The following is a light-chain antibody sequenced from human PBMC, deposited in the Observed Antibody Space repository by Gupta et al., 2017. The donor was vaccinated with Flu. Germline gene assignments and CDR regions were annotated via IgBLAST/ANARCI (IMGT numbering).Light chain of an antibody. J-gene: IGLJ1*01. CDR3: AAWDSSMNVCV. V-gene: IGLV1-44*01. CDR1: STNVGSNN. CDR2: TNS. Sequence: VIISGSGSSTNVGSNNVNWYQQLTGPAPKLLMYTNSRRPSGVPARFSGSKSGTSATLTISGLQAEDEADYYCAAWDSSMNVCVFGSGTKFTVL.